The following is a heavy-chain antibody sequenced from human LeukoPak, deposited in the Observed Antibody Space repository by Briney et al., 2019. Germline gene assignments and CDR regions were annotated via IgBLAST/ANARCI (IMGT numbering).Heavy chain of an antibody. CDR2: ISYDGSNK. J-gene: IGHJ2*01. D-gene: IGHD1-26*01. CDR3: AKDMYSGSTVWYFDL. Sequence: GGSLRLSCAASGFTFSSYGMRWVRQAPGKGLEWVAVISYDGSNKYYADSVKGRFTISRDNSKNTLYLQMNSLRAEDTAVYYCAKDMYSGSTVWYFDLWGRGTLVTVSS. CDR1: GFTFSSYG. V-gene: IGHV3-30*18.